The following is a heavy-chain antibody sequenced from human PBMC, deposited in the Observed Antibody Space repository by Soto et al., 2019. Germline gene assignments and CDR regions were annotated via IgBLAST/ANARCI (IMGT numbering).Heavy chain of an antibody. CDR1: GESFSGNY. CDR2: FSDSGST. CDR3: ARGNFYYGMDV. Sequence: KASETLSLTCAVYGESFSGNYWSWIRQPPGKGLEWIGEFSDSGSTNYNPSLKSRVTISEDMSKSQFSLKLSSVTAADTAVYYCARGNFYYGMDVWGQGTTVTVSS. J-gene: IGHJ6*02. V-gene: IGHV4-34*01.